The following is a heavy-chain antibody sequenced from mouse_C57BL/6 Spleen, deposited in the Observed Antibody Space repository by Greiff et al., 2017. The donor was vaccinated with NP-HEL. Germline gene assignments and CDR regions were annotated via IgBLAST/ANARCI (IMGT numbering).Heavy chain of an antibody. CDR1: GFNIKDDY. J-gene: IGHJ1*03. D-gene: IGHD2-2*01. V-gene: IGHV14-4*01. CDR3: TTGYEYFDV. Sequence: DVKLVESGAELVRPGASVKLSCTASGFNIKDDYMHWVKQRPEQGLEWIGWIDPENGDTEYASKFQGKATITADTSSNTAYLQLSSLTSEDTAVYYCTTGYEYFDVWGTGTTVTVSS. CDR2: IDPENGDT.